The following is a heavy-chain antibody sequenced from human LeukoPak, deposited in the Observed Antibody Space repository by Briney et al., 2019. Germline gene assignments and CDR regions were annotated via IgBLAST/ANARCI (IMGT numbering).Heavy chain of an antibody. V-gene: IGHV1-18*01. D-gene: IGHD3-9*01. J-gene: IGHJ4*02. CDR3: ARSYDILTGYYGGDY. CDR1: GYTFTNYG. CDR2: ISAYNGNT. Sequence: ASVKVSCKASGYTFTNYGISWVRQAPGQGLEWMGWISAYNGNTNYAQKLQGRVTMTTDTSTSTAYMELRSLRSDDTAVYYCARSYDILTGYYGGDYWGQGTLVTVSS.